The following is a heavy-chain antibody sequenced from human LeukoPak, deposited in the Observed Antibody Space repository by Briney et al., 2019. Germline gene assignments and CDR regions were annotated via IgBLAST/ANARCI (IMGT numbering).Heavy chain of an antibody. Sequence: GGSLRLSCAASGFTFSTYSMNWVRQAPGKGLEWVSYISSASNTIYYADSVKGRFTTSRDNAKNSLYLQMNSLRAEDTAMYYCARDGWFGDYNWFDPWGQGTLVTVSS. V-gene: IGHV3-48*01. CDR2: ISSASNTI. CDR3: ARDGWFGDYNWFDP. D-gene: IGHD3-10*01. J-gene: IGHJ5*02. CDR1: GFTFSTYS.